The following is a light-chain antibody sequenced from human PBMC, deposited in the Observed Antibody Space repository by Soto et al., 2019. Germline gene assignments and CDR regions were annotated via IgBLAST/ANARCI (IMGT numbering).Light chain of an antibody. J-gene: IGKJ1*01. V-gene: IGKV3-20*01. Sequence: EIVLTQSPGTLSLSPGERATLSCRANQSISHYLAWYQQKPGQSPRLLIGASTRATGIPDRFSDSGSGTDFTLTISRLEPEDFAVYYCQQFAASPRTFGQGTTVEIK. CDR1: QSISHY. CDR2: GAS. CDR3: QQFAASPRT.